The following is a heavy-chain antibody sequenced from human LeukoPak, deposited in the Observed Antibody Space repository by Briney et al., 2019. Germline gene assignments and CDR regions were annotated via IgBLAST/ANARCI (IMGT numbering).Heavy chain of an antibody. CDR2: IYYSGST. V-gene: IGHV4-59*08. CDR1: GGSISSYY. Sequence: SETLSLTCTVSGGSISSYYWSWIRQPPGKGLEWIAYIYYSGSTNYNPSLKSRVTISVDTSKNQFSLKLSSVTAADTAVYYCARQGYSSSSWFDPWGQGTLVTVSS. CDR3: ARQGYSSSSWFDP. J-gene: IGHJ5*02. D-gene: IGHD6-6*01.